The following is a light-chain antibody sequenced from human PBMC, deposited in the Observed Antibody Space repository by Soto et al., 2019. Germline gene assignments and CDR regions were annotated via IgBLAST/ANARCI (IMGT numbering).Light chain of an antibody. J-gene: IGKJ4*01. CDR3: QHYNDWPLT. Sequence: EIVLTQSPGPLSFSPGERATLSCRASQSVTSRQLAWYQQKPGQPPRLLIFDASTRATGIPARFSGSGSETEFTLTISSLQSEDFAVYYCQHYNDWPLTFGGGTKVDIK. V-gene: IGKV3-15*01. CDR2: DAS. CDR1: QSVTSRQ.